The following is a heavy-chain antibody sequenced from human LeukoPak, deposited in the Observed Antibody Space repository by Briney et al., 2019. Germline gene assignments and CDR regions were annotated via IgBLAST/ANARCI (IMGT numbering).Heavy chain of an antibody. J-gene: IGHJ6*02. Sequence: GRSLRLSCAASGFTFSSYTMDWVRQAPGKGLEWVARISYAGSNNYYADSVKGRFTISSDNPKNALYLQMDSLRAEHTAVYYCARAAHTTYVLGRYYYYAMDVWGQGTTVTVSS. D-gene: IGHD3-10*01. V-gene: IGHV3-30-3*01. CDR2: ISYAGSNN. CDR3: ARAAHTTYVLGRYYYYAMDV. CDR1: GFTFSSYT.